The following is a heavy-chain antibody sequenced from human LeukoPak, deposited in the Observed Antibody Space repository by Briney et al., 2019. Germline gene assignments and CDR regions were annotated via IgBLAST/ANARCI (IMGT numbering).Heavy chain of an antibody. Sequence: SETLSLTCTVSGGSISSYYWSWIRQPPGKGLEWIGYIYYSGSTNYNPSLKSRVTISVDTSKNQFSLKLSSVTAADTAVYYCARLRSGYDLGEAFDIWGQGTMVTVSS. D-gene: IGHD5-12*01. CDR2: IYYSGST. CDR3: ARLRSGYDLGEAFDI. V-gene: IGHV4-59*08. CDR1: GGSISSYY. J-gene: IGHJ3*02.